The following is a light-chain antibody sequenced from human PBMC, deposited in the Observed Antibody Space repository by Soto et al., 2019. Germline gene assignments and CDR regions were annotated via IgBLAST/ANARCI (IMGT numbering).Light chain of an antibody. J-gene: IGLJ2*01. CDR2: EVS. V-gene: IGLV2-14*01. Sequence: QSALTQPASVSGSPGQSIPISCTGTTGGGYNYVSWYQHHPGKAPKLLIYEVSNRPSGISNRFSGSKSGNTASLTISGLQAEDEASYYCSSYAASNTLLFGGGTKLTVL. CDR3: SSYAASNTLL. CDR1: TGGGYNY.